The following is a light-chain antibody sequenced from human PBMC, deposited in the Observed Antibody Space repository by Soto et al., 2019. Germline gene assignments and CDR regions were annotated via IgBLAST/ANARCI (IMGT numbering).Light chain of an antibody. CDR2: DVT. Sequence: QAVVTQPASVSGSPGQSITISCTGTSRDVGGYNYVSWYQQHPGKAPKLIIYDVTNRPSGVSNRFSGSKSGNTASLTISGLQAEDEADYYCSSYTSSSSTLAIAGGTKLTAL. V-gene: IGLV2-14*03. CDR3: SSYTSSSSTLA. CDR1: SRDVGGYNY. J-gene: IGLJ2*01.